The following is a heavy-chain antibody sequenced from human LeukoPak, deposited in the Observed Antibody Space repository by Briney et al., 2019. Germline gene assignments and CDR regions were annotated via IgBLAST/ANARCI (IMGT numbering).Heavy chain of an antibody. Sequence: PGGSLRLSCVASEFTFSSYEMNWVRQAPGKGLEWVSYISSSGSTIYYADSVKGRFTISRDNAKNSLYLQMNSLRAEDTAVYYCAKGGRGMTTVTSDAFDIWGQGTMVTVSS. CDR1: EFTFSSYE. D-gene: IGHD4-17*01. J-gene: IGHJ3*02. V-gene: IGHV3-48*03. CDR3: AKGGRGMTTVTSDAFDI. CDR2: ISSSGSTI.